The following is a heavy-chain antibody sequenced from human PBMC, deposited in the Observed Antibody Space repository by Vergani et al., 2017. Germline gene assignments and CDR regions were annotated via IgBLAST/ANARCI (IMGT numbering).Heavy chain of an antibody. Sequence: EVQLVESGGGLVKPGGSLRLSCAASGFTFSSYWMHWVRQAPGKGLVWVSRINSDGSSTSYADSVKGRFTNSRDNAKNTLYLQMNSLRADDTAVYYCERDRGELVPDDYWGQGTLVTVSS. CDR2: INSDGSST. D-gene: IGHD1-26*01. J-gene: IGHJ4*02. CDR1: GFTFSSYW. CDR3: ERDRGELVPDDY. V-gene: IGHV3-74*01.